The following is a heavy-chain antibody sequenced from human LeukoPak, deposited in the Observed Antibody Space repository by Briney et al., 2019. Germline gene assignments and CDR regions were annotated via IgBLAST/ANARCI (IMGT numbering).Heavy chain of an antibody. V-gene: IGHV4-59*01. CDR2: IYYSGST. CDR1: GGSISSYY. J-gene: IGHJ4*02. CDR3: ARGDYGGPY. Sequence: SETLSLTCTVSGGSISSYYWSWIRRPPGKGLEWIGYIYYSGSTNYNPSLKSRVTISVDTSKNQFSLKLSSVTAADTAVYYCARGDYGGPYWGQGTLVTVSS. D-gene: IGHD4-23*01.